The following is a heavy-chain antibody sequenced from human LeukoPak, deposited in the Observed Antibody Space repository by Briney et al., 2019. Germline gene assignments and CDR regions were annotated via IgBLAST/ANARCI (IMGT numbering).Heavy chain of an antibody. D-gene: IGHD3-10*01. J-gene: IGHJ4*02. CDR1: GFTFSSYA. V-gene: IGHV3-23*01. CDR3: AKDGRTYGSGSKHLDY. CDR2: ISGSGGST. Sequence: GGSLRLSCAASGFTFSSYAMSWVRQAPGKGLEWVSVISGSGGSTYYTDSVKGRFTISRDNSQDTLYLQMNSLRAEDTAVYYCAKDGRTYGSGSKHLDYWGQGTLVTVSS.